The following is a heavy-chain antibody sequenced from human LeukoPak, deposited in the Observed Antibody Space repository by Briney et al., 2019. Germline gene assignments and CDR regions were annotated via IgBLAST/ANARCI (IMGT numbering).Heavy chain of an antibody. J-gene: IGHJ4*02. D-gene: IGHD2-2*01. CDR2: ISSSASTI. CDR1: GFTFSSYE. CDR3: AREGCSSTSCYDY. Sequence: PGGSLRLSCAASGFTFSSYEMNWVRQAPGKGLEWVSYISSSASTIYYPDSVKGRFTISRDNAKNSLYLQMDSLRAEDTAVYYCAREGCSSTSCYDYWGQGTLVTVSS. V-gene: IGHV3-48*03.